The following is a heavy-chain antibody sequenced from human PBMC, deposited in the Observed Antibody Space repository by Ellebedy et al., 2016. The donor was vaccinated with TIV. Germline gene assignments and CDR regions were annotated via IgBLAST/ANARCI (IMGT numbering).Heavy chain of an antibody. D-gene: IGHD2-21*01. V-gene: IGHV4-61*01. CDR2: IYYSGST. J-gene: IGHJ4*02. CDR3: ARDYAPYYYFDY. CDR1: GGSVSSGSYY. Sequence: GSLRLSXTVSGGSVSSGSYYWSWIRQPPGKGLEWIGYIYYSGSTNYNPSLKSRVTISVDTSKNQFSLKLSSVTAADTAVYYCARDYAPYYYFDYWGQGTLVTVSS.